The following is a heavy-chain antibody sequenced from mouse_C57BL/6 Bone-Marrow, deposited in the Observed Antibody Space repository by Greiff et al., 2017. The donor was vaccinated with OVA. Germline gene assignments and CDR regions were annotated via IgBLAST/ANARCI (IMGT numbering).Heavy chain of an antibody. J-gene: IGHJ1*03. Sequence: QVQLQQPGAELVKPGASVKLSCKASGYTFTSYWMQWVKQRPGQGLEWIGEIDPSDSYTNYNQKFKGKATLTVDTSSSTAYMQLSSLTSEDSAVYYCARSRYYGSRGYFDVWGTGTTVTVSS. CDR3: ARSRYYGSRGYFDV. D-gene: IGHD1-1*01. V-gene: IGHV1-50*01. CDR2: IDPSDSYT. CDR1: GYTFTSYW.